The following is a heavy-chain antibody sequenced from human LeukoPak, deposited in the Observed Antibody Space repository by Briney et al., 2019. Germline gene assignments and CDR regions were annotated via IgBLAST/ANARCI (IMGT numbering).Heavy chain of an antibody. Sequence: PSGTLSLTCAVSGGSISSSNWWSWVREPPGKGLEWIGEIYHSGSTNYNPSLKSRVTISVDKSKNQFSLKLSSVTAADTAVYYCARQQTLITMIVVAQGGAFDIWGQGTMVTVSS. D-gene: IGHD3-22*01. CDR3: ARQQTLITMIVVAQGGAFDI. V-gene: IGHV4-4*02. J-gene: IGHJ3*02. CDR1: GGSISSSNW. CDR2: IYHSGST.